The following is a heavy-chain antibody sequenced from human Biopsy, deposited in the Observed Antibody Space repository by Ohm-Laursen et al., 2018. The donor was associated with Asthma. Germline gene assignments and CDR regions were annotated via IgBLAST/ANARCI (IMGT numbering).Heavy chain of an antibody. CDR2: IKHDGSEK. CDR1: GFTFGDYW. V-gene: IGHV3-7*01. J-gene: IGHJ1*01. CDR3: ARTFHFWSPYHAEHYQL. Sequence: SLRLSCAASGFTFGDYWMSWVRQVPGKGLEWVANIKHDGSEKNHVDSLKGRSTISRDNAKNSLYLQRNSLRAEDTAVYYCARTFHFWSPYHAEHYQLWGQGTLVTVSS. D-gene: IGHD3-3*02.